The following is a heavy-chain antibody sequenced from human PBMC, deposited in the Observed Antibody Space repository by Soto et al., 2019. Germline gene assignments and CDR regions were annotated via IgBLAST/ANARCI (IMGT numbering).Heavy chain of an antibody. D-gene: IGHD2-15*01. J-gene: IGHJ4*02. CDR2: IYSSGST. CDR1: GGSISSGGYY. V-gene: IGHV4-31*03. CDR3: ARARYCSGGSCEGFDY. Sequence: SETLSLTCTVSGGSISSGGYYWSWVRQHPGKGLEWIGYIYSSGSTYYNPSLKSRVTISVDTSKNQFSLKLSSVTAADTAVYYCARARYCSGGSCEGFDYWGQGTLVTVSS.